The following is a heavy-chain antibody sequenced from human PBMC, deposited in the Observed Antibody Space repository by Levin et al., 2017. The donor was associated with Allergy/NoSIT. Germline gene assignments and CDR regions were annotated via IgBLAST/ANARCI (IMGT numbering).Heavy chain of an antibody. CDR2: LYSGGSA. J-gene: IGHJ4*02. V-gene: IGHV3-53*01. Sequence: GESLKISCTASELTVPNTYMSWVRQAPGKGLGWVSALYSGGSAHHADPVKGRFTLSRDNSKNTVYLQMNSLRVEDTAIYYCVRGRLNTAYSNYVFEDWGQGALVTVSS. CDR3: VRGRLNTAYSNYVFED. D-gene: IGHD4-11*01. CDR1: ELTVPNTY.